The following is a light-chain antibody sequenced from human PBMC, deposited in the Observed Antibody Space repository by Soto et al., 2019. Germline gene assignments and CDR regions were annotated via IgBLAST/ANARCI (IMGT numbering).Light chain of an antibody. V-gene: IGLV2-23*02. CDR2: EVN. CDR3: CSFTSSNTHV. Sequence: QSALTQPASVSGSPGQSITISCTGTSKDFGNYNLVSWYQQHPGKVPKLILFEVNKRRSGVSGCFSGSKSGNTASLTIAGLQAEDEADYYCCSFTSSNTHVFGTGTKVTVL. CDR1: SKDFGNYNL. J-gene: IGLJ1*01.